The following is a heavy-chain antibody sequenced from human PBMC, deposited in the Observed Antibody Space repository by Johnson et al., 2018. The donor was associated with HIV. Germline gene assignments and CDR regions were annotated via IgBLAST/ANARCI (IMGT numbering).Heavy chain of an antibody. Sequence: QVQLVESGGGVVQPGRSLRLSCAASGFSFSNYAMDWVRKAPGKGLEWVAVISSDGSNKYYADSVKGRFTISRDNSKNTLYLQMNSLRAEDTAVYYCARPPGIAALSWG. V-gene: IGHV3-30*04. D-gene: IGHD6-13*01. CDR2: ISSDGSNK. J-gene: IGHJ5*01. CDR3: ARPPGIAALS. CDR1: GFSFSNYA.